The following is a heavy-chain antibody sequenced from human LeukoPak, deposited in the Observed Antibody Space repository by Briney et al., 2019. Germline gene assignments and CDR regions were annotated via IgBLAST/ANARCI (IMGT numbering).Heavy chain of an antibody. CDR3: ARDVWTVTTHSFDY. V-gene: IGHV3-74*01. J-gene: IGHJ4*02. CDR1: GFTFSAYY. D-gene: IGHD4-17*01. Sequence: GGSLRLSCAASGFTFSAYYIHWVRQAPGKGLVWVSRTNSDGTSTGYADSVKGRFTISRDNARNSLYLQMNSLRAEDTAVYYCARDVWTVTTHSFDYWGQGTLVTVSS. CDR2: TNSDGTST.